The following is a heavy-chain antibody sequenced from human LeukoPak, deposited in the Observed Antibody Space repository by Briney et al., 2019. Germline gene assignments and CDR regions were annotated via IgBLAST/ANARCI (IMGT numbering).Heavy chain of an antibody. CDR1: GSTFSTFG. D-gene: IGHD3-10*02. Sequence: GGSLRLSCVASGSTFSTFGMNWVRQAPGMGLEWLSYISKTSRTINYADSVRGRFTISRDNAKNSLYLQMNSLRDEDTAVYYCAAVPLVRGVIDSYDYWGQGTLVTVSS. J-gene: IGHJ4*02. V-gene: IGHV3-48*02. CDR2: ISKTSRTI. CDR3: AAVPLVRGVIDSYDY.